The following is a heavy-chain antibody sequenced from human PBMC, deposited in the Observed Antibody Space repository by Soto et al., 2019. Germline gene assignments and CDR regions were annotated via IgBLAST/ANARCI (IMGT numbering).Heavy chain of an antibody. CDR3: ARGRDFWSGPYYYYGMDV. J-gene: IGHJ6*02. V-gene: IGHV1-69*06. D-gene: IGHD3-3*01. CDR1: GGTFSSYS. CDR2: IIPIFGTA. Sequence: SVKVSCKASGGTFSSYSISWVLQAPGQGLEWMGGIIPIFGTANYAQKFQGRVTVTADKSTSTAYMELSSLRSEDTAVYYCARGRDFWSGPYYYYGMDVWGQGTTVTVSS.